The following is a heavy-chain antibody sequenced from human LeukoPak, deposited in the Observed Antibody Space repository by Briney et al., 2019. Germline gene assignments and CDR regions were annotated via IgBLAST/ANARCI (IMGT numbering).Heavy chain of an antibody. Sequence: GGSLRLSCAASGFTFSSYDMNWVRQAPGKGLEWVSGISGSGGSTYSVDSVKGRFTISRDNAKNSLYLQMNSLRAEDTAVYYCAKPPPAQTYYYDSSGYSFDYWGQGTLVTVSS. CDR2: ISGSGGST. D-gene: IGHD3-22*01. V-gene: IGHV3-23*01. CDR1: GFTFSSYD. J-gene: IGHJ4*02. CDR3: AKPPPAQTYYYDSSGYSFDY.